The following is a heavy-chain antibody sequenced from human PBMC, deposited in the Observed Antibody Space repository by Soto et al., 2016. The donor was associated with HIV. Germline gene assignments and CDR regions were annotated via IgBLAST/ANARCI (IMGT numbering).Heavy chain of an antibody. CDR3: VSPSLLYLSGWRTLVDY. D-gene: IGHD6-19*01. J-gene: IGHJ4*02. CDR1: GGSMTSSNYY. V-gene: IGHV4-39*01. CDR2: MSYSGTT. Sequence: QLQLQESGPGLVKPSETLSLTCTVSGGSMTSSNYYWGWIRQPPEKGLEWIASMSYSGTTHYNPSLKSRVTISVDTSKNQFSLKLYSVTAADTATYYCVSPSLLYLSGWRTLVDYWGQGTLVTVFS.